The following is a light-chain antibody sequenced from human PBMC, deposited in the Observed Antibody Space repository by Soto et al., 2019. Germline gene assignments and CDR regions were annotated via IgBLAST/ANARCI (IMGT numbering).Light chain of an antibody. Sequence: EIVLSQSPGTLSLPPGERATLSCRASQSVSSNLAWYQQKPGQAPRLLIYGASTRATGIPARFSGRGSGTDFTLTISRLEPEDFAVYYRQQYGSSPWTFGQGTKVDIK. J-gene: IGKJ1*01. CDR1: QSVSSN. V-gene: IGKV3-20*01. CDR3: QQYGSSPWT. CDR2: GAS.